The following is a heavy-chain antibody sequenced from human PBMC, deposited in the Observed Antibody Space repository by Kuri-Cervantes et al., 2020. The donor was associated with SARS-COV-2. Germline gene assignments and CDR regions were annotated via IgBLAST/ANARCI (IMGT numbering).Heavy chain of an antibody. CDR2: ISSDGGNK. D-gene: IGHD3-22*01. CDR1: GFTFSSHA. Sequence: GGSLRLSCEVSGFTFSSHAMHWVRQAPGRGLEWVAVISSDGGNKYYADSVRGRFTISRDNSKNTLYLRLNTLTAEDTAVYHCAREYVYDTTGYFYWYFDLWGRGTLVTVSS. CDR3: AREYVYDTTGYFYWYFDL. V-gene: IGHV3-30-3*01. J-gene: IGHJ2*01.